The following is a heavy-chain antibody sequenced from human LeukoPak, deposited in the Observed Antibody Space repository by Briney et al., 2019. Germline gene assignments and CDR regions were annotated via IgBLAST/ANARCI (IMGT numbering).Heavy chain of an antibody. D-gene: IGHD5-24*01. V-gene: IGHV3-7*01. CDR1: GGSISSYS. CDR2: IKQDGREK. J-gene: IGHJ4*02. CDR3: AREGMATITYDY. Sequence: PSETLSLTCSVSGGSISSYSWSWVRQAPGKGLEWVANIKQDGREKYYVDSVKGRYTISRDNAKNSLYLQMNSLRAEDTAVYYCAREGMATITYDYWGQGTLVTVSS.